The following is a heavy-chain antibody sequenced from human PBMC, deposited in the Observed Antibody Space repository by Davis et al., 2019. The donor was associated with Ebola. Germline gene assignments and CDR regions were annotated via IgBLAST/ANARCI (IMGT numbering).Heavy chain of an antibody. Sequence: PSETLSLTCTVSGVSISRHYWSWIRQPPGKRLEWIGSIYYTGSAYYNSSLASRATISVDTSKNQFSLKLTSVTAADTAMYYCSDRGSSAWGQGTLVTVSS. V-gene: IGHV4-59*03. D-gene: IGHD3-10*01. CDR3: SDRGSSA. J-gene: IGHJ5*02. CDR1: GVSISRHY. CDR2: IYYTGSA.